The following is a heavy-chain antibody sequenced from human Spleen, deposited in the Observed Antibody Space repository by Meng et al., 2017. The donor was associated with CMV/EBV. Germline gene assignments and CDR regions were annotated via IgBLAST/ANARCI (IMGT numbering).Heavy chain of an antibody. D-gene: IGHD1-26*01. Sequence: FSTAWMSWVRQAPGKGLEWVGRIKSKTDGGTTDYAAPVKGRFTISRDDSKNTLYLQMNSLKTEDTAVYYCTTEPVLIVGATKMDDYWGQGTLVTVSS. CDR1: FSTAW. V-gene: IGHV3-15*01. CDR2: IKSKTDGGTT. J-gene: IGHJ4*02. CDR3: TTEPVLIVGATKMDDY.